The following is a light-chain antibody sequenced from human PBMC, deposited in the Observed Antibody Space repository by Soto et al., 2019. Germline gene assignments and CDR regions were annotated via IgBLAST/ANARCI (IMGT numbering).Light chain of an antibody. Sequence: EIVLTPSAGTLSLSPGERATLPCRASQSVSYYLAWYQQKPGQAPRLLIYDASSRATGVPDRFSGSGSGTDFTLTISSLKPDDIATYYCQQYSTFWTFGQGTTVDIK. CDR3: QQYSTFWT. V-gene: IGKV3-20*01. CDR2: DAS. J-gene: IGKJ1*01. CDR1: QSVSYY.